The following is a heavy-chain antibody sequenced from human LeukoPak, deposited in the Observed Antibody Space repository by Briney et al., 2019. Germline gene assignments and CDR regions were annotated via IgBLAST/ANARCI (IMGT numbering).Heavy chain of an antibody. CDR1: GFTFSSYS. Sequence: GGSLRLSCVASGFTFSSYSMSWVRQAPGKGLEWVSYISSSSSTIYYADSVKGRFSVSRDNAKNSLYLQLNSLRDEDTAVYYCARDGPYSGSYFADFDYWGQGTQVTVSS. CDR2: ISSSSSTI. D-gene: IGHD1-26*01. CDR3: ARDGPYSGSYFADFDY. J-gene: IGHJ4*02. V-gene: IGHV3-48*02.